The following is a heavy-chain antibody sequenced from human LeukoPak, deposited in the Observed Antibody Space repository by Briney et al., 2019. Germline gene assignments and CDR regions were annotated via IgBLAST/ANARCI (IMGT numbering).Heavy chain of an antibody. CDR1: GYSFTDYG. V-gene: IGHV4-59*01. Sequence: GSLKLSCAGSGYSFTDYGMGWIRQPPGKGLEWIGYIYYSGSTNYNPSLKSRVTISVDTSKNQFSLKLSSVTAADTAVYYCARDLGYYDILTGYPYAFDIWGQGTMVTVSS. CDR3: ARDLGYYDILTGYPYAFDI. D-gene: IGHD3-9*01. J-gene: IGHJ3*02. CDR2: IYYSGST.